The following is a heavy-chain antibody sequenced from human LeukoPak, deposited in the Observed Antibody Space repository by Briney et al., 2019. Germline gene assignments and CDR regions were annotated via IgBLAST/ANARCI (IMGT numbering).Heavy chain of an antibody. CDR3: VKDLFSATTMVRGVINWFDP. J-gene: IGHJ5*02. D-gene: IGHD3-10*01. CDR2: ISSNGGST. CDR1: GFTFSSYA. V-gene: IGHV3-64D*09. Sequence: PGGSLRLSCSASGFTFSSYAMHWVRQAPGKGLEYVSAISSNGGSTYYADSVKGRFTISRDNSKNTLYLQMSSLRAEDTAVYYCVKDLFSATTMVRGVINWFDPWGREPWSPSPQ.